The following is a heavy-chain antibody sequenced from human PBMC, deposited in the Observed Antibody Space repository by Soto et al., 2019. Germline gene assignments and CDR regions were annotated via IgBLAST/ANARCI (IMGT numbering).Heavy chain of an antibody. V-gene: IGHV4-59*01. CDR1: GGCISSCY. CDR2: IYYSGST. CDR3: ARVLPPEYYDLMDV. D-gene: IGHD3-3*01. Sequence: SETLSLTCTVCGGCISSCYWNWIRQPPGKGLEWIGYIYYSGSTNYNPSLKSRVTISVDTSKNQFSLKLSSVTAADTAVYYCARVLPPEYYDLMDVWGKGTTVTSPQ. J-gene: IGHJ6*04.